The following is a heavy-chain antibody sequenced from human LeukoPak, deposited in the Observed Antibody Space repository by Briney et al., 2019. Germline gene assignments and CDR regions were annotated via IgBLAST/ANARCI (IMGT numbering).Heavy chain of an antibody. D-gene: IGHD1-26*01. CDR3: AGGRRELIGERLYYYHMDV. CDR2: IHPNGRT. V-gene: IGHV4-34*01. J-gene: IGHJ6*04. CDR1: GGSFTGYY. Sequence: SETLSLTCAVYGGSFTGYYWSWIRQPPGEGLEWIGEIHPNGRTNYNPSLKSRVATSVDASKNEFSLKLSSVTAADTAVYYCAGGRRELIGERLYYYHMDVWGKGTTVTVSS.